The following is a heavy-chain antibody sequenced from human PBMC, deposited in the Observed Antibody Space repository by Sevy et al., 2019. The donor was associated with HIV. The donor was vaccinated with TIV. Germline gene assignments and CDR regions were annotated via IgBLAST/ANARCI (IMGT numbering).Heavy chain of an antibody. CDR2: IYHSGST. Sequence: QSQTLSLTCAVSGGSISSSNWWHWVRQPPGKGLEWIGEIYHSGSTNRNPSLKSRVTISLDKSKNQFSLKLSSVTAADTAVYYCARGGGGYCSSTSCHVDYWGQGTLVTVSS. J-gene: IGHJ4*02. CDR1: GGSISSSNW. CDR3: ARGGGGYCSSTSCHVDY. V-gene: IGHV4-4*02. D-gene: IGHD2-2*03.